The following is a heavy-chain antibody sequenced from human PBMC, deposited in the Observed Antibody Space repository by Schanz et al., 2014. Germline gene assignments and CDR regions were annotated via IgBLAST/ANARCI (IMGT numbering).Heavy chain of an antibody. CDR2: IKQDGSEK. D-gene: IGHD6-13*01. CDR3: AREQIMAAAGLVDY. J-gene: IGHJ4*01. CDR1: GFTFSKYW. Sequence: EVQLVESGGGLVQPGGSLRLSCGGSGFTFSKYWMSWVRQAPGKGLEWVANIKQDGSEKYYVDAVKGRFTISRDNAKNSMYLHMKRLRGEDTAVYYCAREQIMAAAGLVDYWGHGTLVTVSS. V-gene: IGHV3-7*05.